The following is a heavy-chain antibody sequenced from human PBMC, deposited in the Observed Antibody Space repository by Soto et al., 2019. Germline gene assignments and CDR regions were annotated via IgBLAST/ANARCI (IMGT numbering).Heavy chain of an antibody. J-gene: IGHJ4*02. Sequence: GGSLRLSCAASGFTFSSYAMSWVRQAPGKGLEWVSAISGSGGSKYYADSVKGRFTISRDNSKNTLYLQMNSLRAEDTAVYYCAKAKGERGRFIAAAGSYFDYWGQGTLVTVSS. CDR1: GFTFSSYA. D-gene: IGHD6-13*01. CDR2: ISGSGGSK. V-gene: IGHV3-23*01. CDR3: AKAKGERGRFIAAAGSYFDY.